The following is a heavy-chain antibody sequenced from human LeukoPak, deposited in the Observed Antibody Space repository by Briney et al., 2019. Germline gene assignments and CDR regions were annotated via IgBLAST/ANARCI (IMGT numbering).Heavy chain of an antibody. J-gene: IGHJ4*02. V-gene: IGHV3-30*18. Sequence: GRSLRLSCAASGFTFSSYGMHWVRQAPGKGLEWVAVISYDGSNKYYADSVKGRFTISRDNSKNTLYLQMNSLRAEDTAVYYCAKNPRTQWLYGYYYDSSGYSYFDYWGQGTLVTVSS. CDR1: GFTFSSYG. D-gene: IGHD3-22*01. CDR3: AKNPRTQWLYGYYYDSSGYSYFDY. CDR2: ISYDGSNK.